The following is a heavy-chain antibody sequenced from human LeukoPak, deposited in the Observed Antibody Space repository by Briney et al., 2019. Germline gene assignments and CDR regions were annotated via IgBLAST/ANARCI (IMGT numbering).Heavy chain of an antibody. CDR1: GFTFSDSA. CDR2: IVVGSVNT. Sequence: SVKVFCKASGFTFSDSAVQWVRQARGQRLEWIGWIVVGSVNTNYAQKFQERVTITRDMSTSTVYMELSSLRSEDTAIYYCAASPGTVGAFDIWGQGSMVTVSS. J-gene: IGHJ3*02. D-gene: IGHD3-16*01. CDR3: AASPGTVGAFDI. V-gene: IGHV1-58*01.